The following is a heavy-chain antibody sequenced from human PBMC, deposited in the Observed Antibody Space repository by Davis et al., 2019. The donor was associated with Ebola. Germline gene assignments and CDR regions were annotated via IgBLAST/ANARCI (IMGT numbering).Heavy chain of an antibody. CDR1: GFSLSTSGVG. D-gene: IGHD1-26*01. Sequence: SGPTLVKPTQTLTLTCTFSGFSLSTSGVGVGWIRQPPGKALEWLALIYWDDDKRYSPSLKSRLTITKDTSKNQAVLTMTNMDPVDTATYYCAHSFKWDLVLPGSYSDCFDYWGQGTLVTVSS. J-gene: IGHJ4*02. CDR2: IYWDDDK. CDR3: AHSFKWDLVLPGSYSDCFDY. V-gene: IGHV2-5*02.